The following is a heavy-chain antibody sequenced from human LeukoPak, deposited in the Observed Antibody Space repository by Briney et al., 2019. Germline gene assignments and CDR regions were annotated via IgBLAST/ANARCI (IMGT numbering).Heavy chain of an antibody. J-gene: IGHJ4*02. V-gene: IGHV3-48*03. D-gene: IGHD4-17*01. CDR1: GFTFSGYA. Sequence: GGSQRLSCAASGFTFSGYAMNWARHAPGKGLEWLSHISSTGGTIYYADSVKGRLTVSRDNAKNSLYLQMNSLRAEDTAVYYCAKSDPYGDSLIEIWGQGALVTVSS. CDR3: AKSDPYGDSLIEI. CDR2: ISSTGGTI.